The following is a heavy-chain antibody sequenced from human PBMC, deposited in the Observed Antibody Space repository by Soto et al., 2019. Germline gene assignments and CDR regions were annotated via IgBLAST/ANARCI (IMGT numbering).Heavy chain of an antibody. D-gene: IGHD4-17*01. CDR2: IWYDGSNK. J-gene: IGHJ3*02. CDR1: GFTFRSYG. CDR3: ARESGMTTVAAAFDI. Sequence: GASLGLSCAASGFTFRSYGMHWVRQAPGKGLEWVAVIWYDGSNKYYADSVKGRFTISRDNSKNTLYLQMNSLRAEDTAVYYCARESGMTTVAAAFDIWGQGTMVTVSS. V-gene: IGHV3-33*01.